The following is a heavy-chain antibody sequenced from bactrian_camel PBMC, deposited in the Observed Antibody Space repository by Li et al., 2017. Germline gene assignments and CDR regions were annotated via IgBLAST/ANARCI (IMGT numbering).Heavy chain of an antibody. J-gene: IGHJ4*01. V-gene: IGHV3S1*01. CDR3: AATWPNCYDTDYNAPDRYRF. CDR1: GDTFSGRC. CDR2: IYTGAGST. Sequence: HVQLVESGGGLVQPGGSLRLSCAVSGDTFSGRCVAWFRQAPGKERQGVASIYTGAGSTFYTDAVKGRFTVSHDIAGNKVYLEMNNLKPEDTGTYVCAATWPNCYDTDYNAPDRYRFWGQGTQVTVS. D-gene: IGHD1*01.